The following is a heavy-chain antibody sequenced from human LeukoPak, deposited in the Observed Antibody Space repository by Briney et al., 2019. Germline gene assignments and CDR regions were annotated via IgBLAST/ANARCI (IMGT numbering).Heavy chain of an antibody. CDR2: IYPGDSDT. Sequence: LGESLKISCKGSGYSFTSYWIGWVRQMPGKSLEWMGIIYPGDSDTRYSPSFQGQVTISADKSISTAYLQWSSLKASDTAMYYCARHNEYYYGSGRSNWFDPWGQGTLVTVSS. CDR1: GYSFTSYW. D-gene: IGHD3-10*01. J-gene: IGHJ5*02. CDR3: ARHNEYYYGSGRSNWFDP. V-gene: IGHV5-51*01.